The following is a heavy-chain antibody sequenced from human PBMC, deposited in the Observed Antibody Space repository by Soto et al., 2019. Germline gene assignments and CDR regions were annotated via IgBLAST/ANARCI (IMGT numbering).Heavy chain of an antibody. D-gene: IGHD3-22*01. CDR1: GYTFTGYY. Sequence: QVQLVQSGAEVKKPGASVKVSCKASGYTFTGYYMHWVRQAPGQGLEWMGWINPNSGGTNYAQKFQGRVTMTRDTSISTAYMELSRLRSDDTAVYYCARDPLRFGSGYYYYLPWGQGTLVTVSS. CDR3: ARDPLRFGSGYYYYLP. V-gene: IGHV1-2*02. CDR2: INPNSGGT. J-gene: IGHJ5*02.